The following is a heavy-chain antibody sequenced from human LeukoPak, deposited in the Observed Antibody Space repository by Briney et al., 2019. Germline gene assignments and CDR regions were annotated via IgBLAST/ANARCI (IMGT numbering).Heavy chain of an antibody. CDR3: AREKYYDFWSGYIYYFDY. D-gene: IGHD3-3*01. CDR2: IYYSGIT. V-gene: IGHV4-39*07. Sequence: PSETLSLTCTVSGGSISSSNYYWGWIRQPPGKGLEWIGNIYYSGITYYNPSLKSRVTISVDTSKNQFSLKLSSVTAADTAVYYCAREKYYDFWSGYIYYFDYWGQGTLVTVSS. J-gene: IGHJ4*02. CDR1: GGSISSSNYY.